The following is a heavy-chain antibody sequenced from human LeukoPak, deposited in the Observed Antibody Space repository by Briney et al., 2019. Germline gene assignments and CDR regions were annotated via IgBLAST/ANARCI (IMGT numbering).Heavy chain of an antibody. J-gene: IGHJ4*02. V-gene: IGHV3-30*04. CDR2: ISYDGSNK. Sequence: GGSLRLSCAASGFTFSSYAMHWVGQAPGKGLEWVAVISYDGSNKYYADSVKGRFTIYRDNSKHTLYLQMNSLRAEDTAVYYCARGEAVDHWGQGTLVTVSS. D-gene: IGHD1-26*01. CDR3: ARGEAVDH. CDR1: GFTFSSYA.